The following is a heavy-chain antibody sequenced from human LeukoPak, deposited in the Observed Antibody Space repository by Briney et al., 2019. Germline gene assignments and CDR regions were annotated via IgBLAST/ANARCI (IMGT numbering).Heavy chain of an antibody. CDR1: GFTFSKFG. D-gene: IGHD3-10*01. CDR3: AKDGSWSYTD. J-gene: IGHJ4*02. CDR2: TSSDERNI. Sequence: GGSLRLSCAASGFTFSKFGMHWVRQAPGKGPEWVAYTSSDERNIKYADSVKGRFTISRDNSKSTLYLQMNGLRADDTAVYYCAKDGSWSYTDWGQGTLVTVSS. V-gene: IGHV3-30*02.